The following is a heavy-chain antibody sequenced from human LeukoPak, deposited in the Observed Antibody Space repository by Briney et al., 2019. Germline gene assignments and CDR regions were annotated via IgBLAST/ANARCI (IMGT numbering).Heavy chain of an antibody. Sequence: SETLSLTCAVYGGSFSGYYWSWIRQPPGKGLEWIGEINHSGSTNYNPSLKSRVTISVDTSKNQFSLKLSSVTAADTAVYYCARGRSIAALRGAFDIWGQGAMVTVSS. V-gene: IGHV4-34*01. J-gene: IGHJ3*02. CDR1: GGSFSGYY. CDR2: INHSGST. CDR3: ARGRSIAALRGAFDI. D-gene: IGHD6-6*01.